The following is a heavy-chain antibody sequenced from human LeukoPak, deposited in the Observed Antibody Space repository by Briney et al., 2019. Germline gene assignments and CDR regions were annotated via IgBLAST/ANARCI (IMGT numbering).Heavy chain of an antibody. CDR2: IGYSGTDT. CDR3: ARDTYGSDY. J-gene: IGHJ4*02. CDR1: GFTFSSFG. V-gene: IGHV3-30*02. Sequence: GGSLRLSCAASGFTFSSFGIHWVRQAPGEGLEWVAYIGYSGTDTYYADSVKGRFTISRDNSKNTLYLQMNSLRAEDTAVYYCARDTYGSDYWGQGTLVTVSS. D-gene: IGHD3-10*01.